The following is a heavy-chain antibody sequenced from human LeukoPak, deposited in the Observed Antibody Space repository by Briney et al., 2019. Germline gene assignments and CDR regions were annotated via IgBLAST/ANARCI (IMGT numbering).Heavy chain of an antibody. Sequence: GGSLRLSCAASRFTFSNYWMHWVRQAPGKGLVWVSRINSDGRDTSYADSVKGRFTISRDNAKNTLYLQMNSLRAEDTAVYYCAREKRGYYFDYWGQGTLVTVSS. V-gene: IGHV3-74*01. J-gene: IGHJ4*02. CDR1: RFTFSNYW. D-gene: IGHD3-10*01. CDR3: AREKRGYYFDY. CDR2: INSDGRDT.